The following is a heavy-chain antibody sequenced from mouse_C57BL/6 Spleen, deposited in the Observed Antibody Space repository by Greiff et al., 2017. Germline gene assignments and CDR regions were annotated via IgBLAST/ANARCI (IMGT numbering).Heavy chain of an antibody. CDR2: IYPGDGDT. CDR1: GYAFSSYW. Sequence: VQLQQSGAELVKPGASVKISCKASGYAFSSYWMNWVKQRPGKGLEWIGQIYPGDGDTNYNGKFKGKATLTADKSSSTAYMQLSSLTSEDSAVYFCARFTTSGYFDYWGQGTTLTVSS. V-gene: IGHV1-80*01. J-gene: IGHJ2*01. D-gene: IGHD6-1*01. CDR3: ARFTTSGYFDY.